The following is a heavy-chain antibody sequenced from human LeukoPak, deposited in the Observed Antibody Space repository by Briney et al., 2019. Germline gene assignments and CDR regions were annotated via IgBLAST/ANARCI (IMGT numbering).Heavy chain of an antibody. CDR2: IYDSGNT. J-gene: IGHJ6*02. D-gene: IGHD2-15*01. V-gene: IGHV4-61*08. Sequence: SETLSLTCTVSGASIRSGDYYWSWIRQPPGKGLEWIGYIYDSGNTNCNPSLKSRVTISVDTSKNQFSLKLSSVTAADTAVYYCARSGGSFLGTNYYYGMDVWGQGTTVTVSS. CDR3: ARSGGSFLGTNYYYGMDV. CDR1: GASIRSGDYY.